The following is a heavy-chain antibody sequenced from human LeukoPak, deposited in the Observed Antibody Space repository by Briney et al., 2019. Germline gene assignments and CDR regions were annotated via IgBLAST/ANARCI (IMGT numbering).Heavy chain of an antibody. CDR2: ISSNGGST. CDR1: GVTFSSYA. CDR3: ARASYGFGNTWFDP. Sequence: GSLRLSCAASGVTFSSYAMHWVRQAPGKGLEYVSGISSNGGSTYYANSVKGRFTISRDNSKNTVYLQMSSLRAEDMAVYYCARASYGFGNTWFDPWGQGTLVTVSS. J-gene: IGHJ5*02. D-gene: IGHD3-16*01. V-gene: IGHV3-64*01.